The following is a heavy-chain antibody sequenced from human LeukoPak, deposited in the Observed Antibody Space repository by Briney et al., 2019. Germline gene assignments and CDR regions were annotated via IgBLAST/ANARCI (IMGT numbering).Heavy chain of an antibody. V-gene: IGHV3-23*01. D-gene: IGHD3-10*01. CDR1: GSTYSLYA. J-gene: IGHJ6*03. CDR2: IDGDGANT. CDR3: ATRFGLDYYYYYMDV. Sequence: GGSLRLSCAASGSTYSLYAMTWVRQTPEKGLEWVSTIDGDGANTYYADSVRGRFTISRDNSKNTLSLQMTSLRADDTAVYYCATRFGLDYYYYYMDVWGKGTTVTVSS.